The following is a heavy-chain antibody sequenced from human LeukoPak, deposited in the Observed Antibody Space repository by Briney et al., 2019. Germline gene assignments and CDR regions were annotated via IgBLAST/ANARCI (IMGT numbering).Heavy chain of an antibody. CDR2: INPNSGGT. CDR1: GYTFTGYY. J-gene: IGHJ4*02. D-gene: IGHD5-18*01. CDR3: ARDFGSYVGQLDY. Sequence: ASVKVSCKASGYTFTGYYMHWVRQAPGQGLEWMGWINPNSGGTNYAQKFQGRVTMTRDTSISTAYMELSRLRSDDTAVYYCARDFGSYVGQLDYWGQGTLVTVSS. V-gene: IGHV1-2*02.